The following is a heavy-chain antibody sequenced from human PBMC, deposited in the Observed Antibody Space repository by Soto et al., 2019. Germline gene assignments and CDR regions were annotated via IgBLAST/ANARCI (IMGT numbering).Heavy chain of an antibody. CDR1: GFTFRNQD. CDR2: ISGSGVIT. V-gene: IGHV3-23*01. J-gene: IGHJ4*02. CDR3: AKDRQFRSDFESSGCYNS. D-gene: IGHD3-22*01. Sequence: EVQLLESGGGLVQPGGSLRLSCVASGFTFRNQDMRWVRQAPGKGLEWVSGISGSGVITYYADSVKGRFTISRDNSKNTLYLQMNSLRAEDTAFYYCAKDRQFRSDFESSGCYNSWGQGTLVTVAS.